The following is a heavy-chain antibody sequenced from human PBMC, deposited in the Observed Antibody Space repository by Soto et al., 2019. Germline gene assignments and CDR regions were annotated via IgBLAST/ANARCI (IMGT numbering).Heavy chain of an antibody. CDR3: ARMSTFGSLNWFDP. Sequence: AAVKVSCKASGYSFTNNDVSWVRQATGQGLEWMGWMNPGSGDTGYAQKFQGRVTMTRDISIATAYMELSSLRSDDTAIYYCARMSTFGSLNWFDPWGQGTMVTVYS. CDR2: MNPGSGDT. CDR1: GYSFTNND. V-gene: IGHV1-8*01. J-gene: IGHJ5*02. D-gene: IGHD3-16*01.